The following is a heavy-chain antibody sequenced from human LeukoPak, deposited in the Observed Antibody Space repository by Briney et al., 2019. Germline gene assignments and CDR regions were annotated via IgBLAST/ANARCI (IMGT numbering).Heavy chain of an antibody. CDR2: INPSGGST. CDR3: AREYVWGSYRSLTQPGGY. J-gene: IGHJ4*02. CDR1: GYTFTSYY. D-gene: IGHD3-16*02. Sequence: ASVKVSCKASGYTFTSYYMHWVRQAPGQGLEWMGIINPSGGSTSYAQKFQGRVTMTRDMSTSTVYMELSSLRSEDTAVYYCAREYVWGSYRSLTQPGGYWGQGTLVTVSS. V-gene: IGHV1-46*01.